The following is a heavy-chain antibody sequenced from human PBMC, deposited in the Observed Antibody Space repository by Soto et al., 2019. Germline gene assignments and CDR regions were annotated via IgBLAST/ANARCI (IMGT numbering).Heavy chain of an antibody. CDR1: GGTFSSYT. V-gene: IGHV1-69*02. CDR3: ARADSGQQTYSFDY. Sequence: QVQLVQSGAEVKKPGSSVKVSCKASGGTFSSYTISWVRQAPGQGLEWMGRIIPILGIANYAQKFRGRVTITADKSTSTAYMELSSLRSEDTAVYYCARADSGQQTYSFDYWGQGTLVTVSS. D-gene: IGHD5-12*01. CDR2: IIPILGIA. J-gene: IGHJ4*02.